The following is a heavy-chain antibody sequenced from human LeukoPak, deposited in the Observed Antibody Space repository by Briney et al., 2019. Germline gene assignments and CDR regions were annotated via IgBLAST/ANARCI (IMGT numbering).Heavy chain of an antibody. CDR3: ARHYGP. CDR2: IYDSGST. J-gene: IGHJ5*02. V-gene: IGHV4-39*01. D-gene: IGHD3-10*01. CDR1: GGSISSSNW. Sequence: PSETLSLTCAVSGGSISSSNWWSWVRQPPGKGLEWIGSIYDSGSTYYNPSLKSRVTISVDTSKNQFSLKLNSVTAADTAVYYCARHYGPWGQGTLVTVSS.